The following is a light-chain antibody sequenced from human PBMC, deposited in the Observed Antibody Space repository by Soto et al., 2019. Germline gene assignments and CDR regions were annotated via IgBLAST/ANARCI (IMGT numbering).Light chain of an antibody. Sequence: QSALTQPASVSGSPGQSITISCTGTSSDVCGYNYVSWYQQHPGKAPKLMIYEVSNRPSGVSNRFSGSKSGNTASLTISGLQAEDEADYHCTSYTTSSTHWVFGGGTKVTVL. V-gene: IGLV2-14*01. CDR2: EVS. J-gene: IGLJ3*02. CDR1: SSDVCGYNY. CDR3: TSYTTSSTHWV.